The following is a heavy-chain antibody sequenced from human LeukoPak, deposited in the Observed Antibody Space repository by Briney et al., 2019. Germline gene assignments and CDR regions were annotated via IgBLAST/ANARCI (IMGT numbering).Heavy chain of an antibody. CDR2: INSHTGNP. CDR3: AIWYYDILTGPSTVMDV. J-gene: IGHJ6*02. Sequence: ASVKVSCKASGYTFSTYAMNWVRQAPGQGLEWMGWINSHTGNPTYAQGFTGRFVFSLDTSVSTAYLQISSLKAEDTAVYYCAIWYYDILTGPSTVMDVWGQGTTVTVSS. D-gene: IGHD3-9*01. V-gene: IGHV7-4-1*02. CDR1: GYTFSTYA.